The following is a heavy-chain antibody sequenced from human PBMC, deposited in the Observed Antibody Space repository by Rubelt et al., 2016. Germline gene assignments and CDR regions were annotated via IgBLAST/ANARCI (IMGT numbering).Heavy chain of an antibody. V-gene: IGHV1-18*04. D-gene: IGHD2-15*01. CDR1: GYTFTGYY. CDR3: ARDRGSYCSGGSCYNNFDY. J-gene: IGHJ4*02. Sequence: GAEVKKPGASVKVSCKASGYTFTGYYMHWVRQAPGQGLEWMGWISAYNGNTNYAQKLQGRVTMTTDTSTSTAYMELRSLRSDDTAVYYCARDRGSYCSGGSCYNNFDYWGQGTLVTVSS. CDR2: ISAYNGNT.